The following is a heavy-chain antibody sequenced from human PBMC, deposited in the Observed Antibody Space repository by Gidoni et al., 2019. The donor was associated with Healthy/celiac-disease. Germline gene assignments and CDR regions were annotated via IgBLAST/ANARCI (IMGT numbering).Heavy chain of an antibody. CDR2: INPSGGST. CDR3: ARDHLYGDYVFSDAFDI. J-gene: IGHJ3*02. V-gene: IGHV1-46*01. D-gene: IGHD4-17*01. Sequence: QVQLVQSGAEVKKPGASVKVSCKASGYTFTSYYMHWVRQAPGQGLEWMGIINPSGGSTSYAQKFQGRVTMTRDTSTSTVYMELSSLRSEDTAVYYCARDHLYGDYVFSDAFDIWGQGTMVTVSS. CDR1: GYTFTSYY.